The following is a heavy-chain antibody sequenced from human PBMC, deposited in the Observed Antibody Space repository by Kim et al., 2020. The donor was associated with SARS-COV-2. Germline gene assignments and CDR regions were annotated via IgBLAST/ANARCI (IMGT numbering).Heavy chain of an antibody. J-gene: IGHJ4*03. D-gene: IGHD4-17*01. CDR1: GFTFSSYA. Sequence: GGSLRLSCAASGFTFSSYAMSWVRQAPGKGLEWVSIIYSGGSSTYYVDSVKGRFTISRDNSKNTLYLQMNSLRAEDTAVYYCAKGVWMTTVTSYFDYWG. V-gene: IGHV3-23*03. CDR2: IYSGGSST. CDR3: AKGVWMTTVTSYFDY.